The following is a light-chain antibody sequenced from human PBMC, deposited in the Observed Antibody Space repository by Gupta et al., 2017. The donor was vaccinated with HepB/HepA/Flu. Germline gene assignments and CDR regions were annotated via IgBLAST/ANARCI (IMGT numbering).Light chain of an antibody. CDR2: YDS. J-gene: IGLJ3*02. V-gene: IGLV3-21*04. Sequence: SYALTQPPSVSVAPGKTARITCGGNNIGSKSVHWYQQKPGQAPVLVIYYDSDRPSGIPERFSGSNSGNTATLTISRVEAGDEADYDCQVWDSSSDHPWVFGGGTKLTVL. CDR1: NIGSKS. CDR3: QVWDSSSDHPWV.